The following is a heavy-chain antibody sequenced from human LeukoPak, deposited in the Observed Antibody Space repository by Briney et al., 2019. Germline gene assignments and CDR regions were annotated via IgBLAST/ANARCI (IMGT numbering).Heavy chain of an antibody. Sequence: PGGSLRLSCAASGFTFSSYAMHWVRQAPGKGLEWVAVISYDGSNKYYADSVKGRFTISRDNSKNTLYLQMNSLRAEDTAVYYCARRGATGTQLWFGELDYWGQGTLVTVSS. CDR1: GFTFSSYA. CDR2: ISYDGSNK. D-gene: IGHD3-10*01. V-gene: IGHV3-30-3*01. CDR3: ARRGATGTQLWFGELDY. J-gene: IGHJ4*02.